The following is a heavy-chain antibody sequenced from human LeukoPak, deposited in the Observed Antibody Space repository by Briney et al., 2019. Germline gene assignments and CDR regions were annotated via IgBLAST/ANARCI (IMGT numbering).Heavy chain of an antibody. V-gene: IGHV4-39*07. D-gene: IGHD3-9*01. Sequence: SETLSLTCTVSGGSISSSSYCWGWIRQPPGKGLEWIGSIYSRGSTHYSPSLQSRVTISINTSNNQFSLRLSSVTAADTAVYYCASLHYNILTGYHFDYWGQGTLVTVSS. J-gene: IGHJ4*02. CDR2: IYSRGST. CDR1: GGSISSSSYC. CDR3: ASLHYNILTGYHFDY.